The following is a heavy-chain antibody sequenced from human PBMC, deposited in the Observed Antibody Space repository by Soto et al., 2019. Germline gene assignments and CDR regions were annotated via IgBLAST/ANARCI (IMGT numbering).Heavy chain of an antibody. CDR1: GFSLSTGGVG. V-gene: IGHV2-5*01. CDR3: APEKHDFEGEDYYGY. J-gene: IGHJ4*02. CDR2: IYYNDDR. D-gene: IGHD2-21*01. Sequence: QITLRESGPTLLRPTQTLTLTCTFSGFSLSTGGVGVGWIRQPPGKALEWLALIYYNDDRRYTPSLRSRLTITKDTSKSHVVLTLTNMDPVDTATYYCAPEKHDFEGEDYYGYWGQGILVTVSS.